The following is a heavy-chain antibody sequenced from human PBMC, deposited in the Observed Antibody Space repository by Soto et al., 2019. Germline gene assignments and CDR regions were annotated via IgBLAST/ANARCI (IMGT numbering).Heavy chain of an antibody. CDR2: IYPGDSDT. Sequence: RGESLKISCKGSGYSFTSYWIGWVRQMPGKGLEWMGIIYPGDSDTRYSPSFQGQVTISADKSISTAYLQWSSLKASDTAMYYCARFSSYYYDSSGYYRPLTPHFYGMDVWGQGTTVTVSS. J-gene: IGHJ6*02. CDR1: GYSFTSYW. V-gene: IGHV5-51*01. CDR3: ARFSSYYYDSSGYYRPLTPHFYGMDV. D-gene: IGHD3-22*01.